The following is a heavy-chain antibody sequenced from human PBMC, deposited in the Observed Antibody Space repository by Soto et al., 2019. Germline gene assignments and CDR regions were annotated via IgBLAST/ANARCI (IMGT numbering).Heavy chain of an antibody. CDR1: GFTFSSYA. CDR3: ALGSDILTGYSKAFDS. CDR2: ISSTGVTI. J-gene: IGHJ4*02. V-gene: IGHV3-23*01. Sequence: GGSLRLSCAASGFTFSSYAMSWVRQAPGKGLEWVSAISSTGVTIYYADSVKGRFTISRDNAKNSLFLQMDSLRAEDAAVYYCALGSDILTGYSKAFDSWGQGALVTVSS. D-gene: IGHD3-9*01.